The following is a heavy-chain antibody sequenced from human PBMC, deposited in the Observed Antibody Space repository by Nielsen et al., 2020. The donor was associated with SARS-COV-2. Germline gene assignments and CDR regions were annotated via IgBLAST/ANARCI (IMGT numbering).Heavy chain of an antibody. CDR1: GFTFSSYA. D-gene: IGHD5-12*01. Sequence: GVLKISCAASGFTFSSYAMSWVRQAPGKGLEWVSAISGSGGSTYYADSVKGRFTISRDNSKNTLYLQMNSLRAEDTAVYYCAREEGNSGYFQHWGRGTLVTVSS. V-gene: IGHV3-23*01. J-gene: IGHJ1*01. CDR3: AREEGNSGYFQH. CDR2: ISGSGGST.